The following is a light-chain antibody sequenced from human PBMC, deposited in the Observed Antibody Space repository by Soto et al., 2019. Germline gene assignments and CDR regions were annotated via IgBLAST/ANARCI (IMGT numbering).Light chain of an antibody. CDR2: DES. CDR1: QSISSY. J-gene: IGKJ2*01. V-gene: IGKV1-39*01. CDR3: PQSYRTLSYP. Sequence: DIQMTQSPSSLSASVGDRVTITCRASQSISSYLNWYQQKQGQAPKLLIYDESSLQSVVPSRFSGSGAGPAFTLTSSRLQPADFATYYCPQSYRTLSYPVGKGTKLAI.